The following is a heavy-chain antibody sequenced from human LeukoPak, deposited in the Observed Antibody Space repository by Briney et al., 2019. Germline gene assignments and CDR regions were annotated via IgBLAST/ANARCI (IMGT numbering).Heavy chain of an antibody. Sequence: ASVTVSCKASGYTFTSYDINWVRQATGQGLEWMGWMNPNSGNTGYAQKFQGRVTMTRNTSISTAYMELRSLRSDDTAVYYCAREGGPTGGAQDYWGQGTLVTVSS. V-gene: IGHV1-8*01. D-gene: IGHD1-1*01. CDR2: MNPNSGNT. J-gene: IGHJ4*02. CDR1: GYTFTSYD. CDR3: AREGGPTGGAQDY.